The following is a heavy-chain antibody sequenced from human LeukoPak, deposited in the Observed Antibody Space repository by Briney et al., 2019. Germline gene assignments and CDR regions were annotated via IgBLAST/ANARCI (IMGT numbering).Heavy chain of an antibody. Sequence: SQTLSLTCSVSGGSIRSGSYYWSWIRQPAGKGLEWIGRMYTSGSTNYNPSLKSRVTISADTSKNQFSLRLTSVTAADTAVYYCVREVYDYGDYWGQGTLVTVSS. J-gene: IGHJ4*02. D-gene: IGHD3-16*01. CDR2: MYTSGST. CDR1: GGSIRSGSYY. CDR3: VREVYDYGDY. V-gene: IGHV4-61*02.